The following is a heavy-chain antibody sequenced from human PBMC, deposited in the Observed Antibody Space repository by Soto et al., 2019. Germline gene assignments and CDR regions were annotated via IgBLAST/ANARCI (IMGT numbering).Heavy chain of an antibody. D-gene: IGHD6-13*01. CDR1: EFSLINYA. Sequence: EVQLLESGGGSVQPGGSLRLSCAASEFSLINYAMSWVRQAPGKGLEWVSDISGSSGTTFYAGSVKGRFTISRDKSKNTLYLQMNSLRAEGTAVYYCARSPGYSSTWRPTPLDYWGQGVLVTVSS. CDR3: ARSPGYSSTWRPTPLDY. J-gene: IGHJ4*02. V-gene: IGHV3-23*01. CDR2: ISGSSGTT.